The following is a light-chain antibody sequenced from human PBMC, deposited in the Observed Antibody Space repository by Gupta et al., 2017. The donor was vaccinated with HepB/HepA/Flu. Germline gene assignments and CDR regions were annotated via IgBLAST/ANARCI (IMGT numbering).Light chain of an antibody. CDR2: DAS. CDR3: QQYDKLHT. V-gene: IGKV1-33*01. J-gene: IGKJ5*01. CDR1: QDISNY. Sequence: DIQMTQSPSSLSASVGDRVTITCQASQDISNYLNWYQQKPGKATKLLIYDASNLETRVPSRFSGSASGTDFTFTISSLQPEDIATYYWQQYDKLHTFGQGTRLEIK.